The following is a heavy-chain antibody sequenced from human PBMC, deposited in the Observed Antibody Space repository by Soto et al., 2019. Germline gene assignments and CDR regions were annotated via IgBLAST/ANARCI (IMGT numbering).Heavy chain of an antibody. CDR3: ARLKHTSGLSY. CDR1: GDTITNYY. J-gene: IGHJ4*02. V-gene: IGHV1-46*01. CDR2: IDPSGTTT. D-gene: IGHD1-1*01. Sequence: ASVKVSCKASGDTITNYYIQWGRPSPGQGLEWMGTIDPSGTTTFYAQNLQGRVTMTRDTSTGTLYMELSSLRSEDTAVFYCARLKHTSGLSYRAQRTPVTVSS.